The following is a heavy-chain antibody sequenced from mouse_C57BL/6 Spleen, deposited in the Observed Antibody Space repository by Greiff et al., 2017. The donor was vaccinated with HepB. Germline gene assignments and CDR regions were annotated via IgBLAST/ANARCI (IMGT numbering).Heavy chain of an antibody. CDR2: IWWDDDK. CDR3: ARILIYYGSSSWYFDV. CDR1: GFSLSTFGMG. Sequence: QVTLKESGPGILQPSQTLSLTCSFSGFSLSTFGMGVGWIRQPSGKGLEWLAHIWWDDDKYYNPALKSRLTISKDTSKNQVFLKIANVDTADTATYYCARILIYYGSSSWYFDVWGTGTTVTVSS. V-gene: IGHV8-8*01. D-gene: IGHD1-1*01. J-gene: IGHJ1*03.